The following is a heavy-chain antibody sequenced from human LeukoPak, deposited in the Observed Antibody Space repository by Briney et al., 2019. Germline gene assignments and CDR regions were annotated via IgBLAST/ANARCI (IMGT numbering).Heavy chain of an antibody. D-gene: IGHD1-26*01. J-gene: IGHJ5*02. CDR3: ARHRNSGSYFLSWETNWFDP. CDR2: INHSGST. CDR1: GYSISSGYY. Sequence: SETLSLTCTVSGYSISSGYYWSWIRQPPGKGLEWIGEINHSGSTNYNPSLKSRVTISVDTSKNQFSLKLSSVTAADTAVYYCARHRNSGSYFLSWETNWFDPWGQGTLVTVSS. V-gene: IGHV4-38-2*02.